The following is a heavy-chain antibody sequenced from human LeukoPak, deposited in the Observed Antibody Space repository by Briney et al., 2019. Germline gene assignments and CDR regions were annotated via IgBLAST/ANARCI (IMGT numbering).Heavy chain of an antibody. V-gene: IGHV1-69*13. CDR1: GGTFSSYA. D-gene: IGHD5-18*01. CDR3: ARDIDGYPTYWYFDL. CDR2: IIPIFGTA. Sequence: GASVKVSCKASGGTFSSYAISWVRQAPGQGLEWMGGIIPIFGTANYAQKFQGRVTITADESTSTAYMELSSLRSEDTAVYYCARDIDGYPTYWYFDLWGRGTLVTVSS. J-gene: IGHJ2*01.